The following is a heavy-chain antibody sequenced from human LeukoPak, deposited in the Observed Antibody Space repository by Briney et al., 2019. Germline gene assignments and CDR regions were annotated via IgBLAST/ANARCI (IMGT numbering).Heavy chain of an antibody. V-gene: IGHV1-2*02. CDR3: ASLYYYDSSGYRRGAFDI. CDR2: INPNSGGT. D-gene: IGHD3-22*01. J-gene: IGHJ3*02. Sequence: ASVKVSCKASGYTFTSYGITWMRQAPGQGLEWMGWINPNSGGTNYAQKFQGRVTMTRDTSISTAYMELSRLRSDDTAVYYCASLYYYDSSGYRRGAFDIWGQGTMVTVSS. CDR1: GYTFTSYG.